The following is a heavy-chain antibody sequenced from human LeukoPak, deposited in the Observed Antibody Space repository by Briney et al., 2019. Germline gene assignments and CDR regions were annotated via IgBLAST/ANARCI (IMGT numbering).Heavy chain of an antibody. CDR2: IYYSGST. J-gene: IGHJ3*02. CDR3: ARVRRATTPHDAFDI. D-gene: IGHD1-26*01. Sequence: SETLSLTCTVSGGSISSSSYYWGWIRQPPGKGLEWIGSIYYSGSTYYNPSLKSRVTISVDTSKNQFSLKLSSVTAADTALYYCARVRRATTPHDAFDIWGQGTMVTVSS. V-gene: IGHV4-39*01. CDR1: GGSISSSSYY.